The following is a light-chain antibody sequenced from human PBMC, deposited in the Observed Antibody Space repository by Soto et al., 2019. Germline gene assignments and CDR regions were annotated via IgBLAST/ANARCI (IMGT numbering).Light chain of an antibody. CDR2: QAS. Sequence: DIQMTQSPSTLSASVGDRVTITCRATQSVTTWLACYQQKPGKAPKLLIYQASNLESGLPSRFTGSGSGTEFTLNIRGLQSDEFAAYYCQRYSPYPIAFGQRTRLEIK. V-gene: IGKV1-5*03. CDR1: QSVTTW. J-gene: IGKJ5*01. CDR3: QRYSPYPIA.